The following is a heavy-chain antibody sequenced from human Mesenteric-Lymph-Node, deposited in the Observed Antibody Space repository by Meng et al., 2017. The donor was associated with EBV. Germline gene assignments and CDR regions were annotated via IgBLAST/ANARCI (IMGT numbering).Heavy chain of an antibody. J-gene: IGHJ4*02. CDR1: DYSCISKG. Sequence: QVQLRLYGGEGRKLGASVKVSCKAADYSCISKGISWVRQAPGQGLEWMGWISAQNGNTNYAQKFEGRVTMTTDTSTSTTFMELRNLRPDDTAVYYCARWYSSTWYGGTDYWGQGSLVTVSS. V-gene: IGHV1-18*01. CDR2: ISAQNGNT. CDR3: ARWYSSTWYGGTDY. D-gene: IGHD6-13*01.